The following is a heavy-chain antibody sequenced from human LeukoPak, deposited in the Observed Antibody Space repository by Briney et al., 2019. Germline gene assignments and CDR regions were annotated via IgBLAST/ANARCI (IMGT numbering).Heavy chain of an antibody. CDR2: ISSNGGST. Sequence: PGGSLRLSCAASGFTFSNYAMHWVRQAPGKGLEYVSAISSNGGSTYYANSVKDRFTISRDNSKNTLYLQMGSLRAEEMAVYDCARDAEHCSGSDCPRWFDPWGQGTLVSVSS. CDR1: GFTFSNYA. V-gene: IGHV3-64*01. J-gene: IGHJ5*02. D-gene: IGHD2-15*01. CDR3: ARDAEHCSGSDCPRWFDP.